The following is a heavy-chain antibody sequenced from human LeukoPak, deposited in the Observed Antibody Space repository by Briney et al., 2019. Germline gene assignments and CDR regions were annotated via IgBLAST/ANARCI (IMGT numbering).Heavy chain of an antibody. D-gene: IGHD2-2*01. CDR3: ARVGAYCTSTSCLDY. CDR1: GYTFTSYY. Sequence: ASVKVSCKASGYTFTSYYMHWVRQAPGQGLEWMGIINPSGGSTNYAQKVQGRVTMTRDTSTSTVYMELSSLRSEDTAVYYCARVGAYCTSTSCLDYWGQGTLVTVSS. V-gene: IGHV1-46*03. J-gene: IGHJ4*02. CDR2: INPSGGST.